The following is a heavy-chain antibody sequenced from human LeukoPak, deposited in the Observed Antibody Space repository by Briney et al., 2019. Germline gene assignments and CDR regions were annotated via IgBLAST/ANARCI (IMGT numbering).Heavy chain of an antibody. D-gene: IGHD6-13*01. CDR3: ARTIAAAVNWFEP. J-gene: IGHJ5*02. V-gene: IGHV1-2*02. CDR1: GYTFTGYY. CDR2: INPNSGGT. Sequence: ASVNVTLKASGYTFTGYYMRWVRQAPGQGLEWMGWINPNSGGTNYAQKFQGRVTMTRDTSISTAYMELSRLRSDDTAVYYCARTIAAAVNWFEPWGHGTLVTVSS.